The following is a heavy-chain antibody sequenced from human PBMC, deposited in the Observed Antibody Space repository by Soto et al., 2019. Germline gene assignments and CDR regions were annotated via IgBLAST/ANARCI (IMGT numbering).Heavy chain of an antibody. CDR1: GVSCSSHG. CDR3: AKDHLPTTITTPWFDP. CDR2: ISYDGNNK. D-gene: IGHD4-17*01. V-gene: IGHV3-30*18. Sequence: GGSLRLCCEAAGVSCSSHGMHWVRQAPGKGLEWLAVISYDGNNKYYADSVKGRFSISRDNYKNTLYLQMNSLRAEDTAVYYCAKDHLPTTITTPWFDPWGQGTLVTGLL. J-gene: IGHJ5*02.